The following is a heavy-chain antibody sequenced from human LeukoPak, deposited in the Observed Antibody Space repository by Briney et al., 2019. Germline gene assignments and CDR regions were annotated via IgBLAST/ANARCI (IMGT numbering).Heavy chain of an antibody. J-gene: IGHJ4*02. CDR3: AKDVGTIIAVAGTIDY. CDR2: ISGSGGST. CDR1: EFTFSSYA. V-gene: IGHV3-23*01. Sequence: GGSLRLSCAASEFTFSSYAMSWVRQAPGKGLEWVSAISGSGGSTYYADSVKGRFTISRDNSKNTLYLQMNSLRAEDTAVYYCAKDVGTIIAVAGTIDYWGQGTLVTVSS. D-gene: IGHD6-19*01.